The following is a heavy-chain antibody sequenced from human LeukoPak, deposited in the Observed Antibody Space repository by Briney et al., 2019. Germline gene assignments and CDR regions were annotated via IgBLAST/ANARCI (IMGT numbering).Heavy chain of an antibody. V-gene: IGHV3-30*02. CDR1: GFTFSNYG. D-gene: IGHD6-13*01. CDR3: AAGSTWYYFDY. J-gene: IGHJ4*02. CDR2: IRYDGSNR. Sequence: RXSXXLSCAAAGFTFSNYGMHWVRQAPGKGLEWVAFIRYDGSNRYYADSVSGGFTIYRENSKKTVYMKMNSLRPEDTALYYCAAGSTWYYFDYWGQGTLVTVSS.